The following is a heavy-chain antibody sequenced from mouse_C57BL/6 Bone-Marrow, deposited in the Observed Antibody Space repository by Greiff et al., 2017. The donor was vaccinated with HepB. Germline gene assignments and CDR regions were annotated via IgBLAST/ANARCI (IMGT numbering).Heavy chain of an antibody. V-gene: IGHV5-15*01. CDR1: GFTFSDYG. CDR2: ISNLAYSI. Sequence: EVQLVESGGGLVQPGGSLKLSCAASGFTFSDYGMAWVRQAPRQGPEWVAFISNLAYSIYYADTVTGRFTISSENAKNTLYLEMSSLRSEDTAMYYCARHGTTVGGFAYWGQGTLVTVSA. CDR3: ARHGTTVGGFAY. D-gene: IGHD1-1*01. J-gene: IGHJ3*01.